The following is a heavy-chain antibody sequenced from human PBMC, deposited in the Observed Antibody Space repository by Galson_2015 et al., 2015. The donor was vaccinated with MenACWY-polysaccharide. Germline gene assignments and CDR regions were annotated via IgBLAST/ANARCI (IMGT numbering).Heavy chain of an antibody. V-gene: IGHV3-33*01. CDR1: GSRFSNSG. CDR2: IQYDGSNK. D-gene: IGHD2-2*01. J-gene: IGHJ3*02. Sequence: LRLSCAASGSRFSNSGMHWVRQAPGKGLAWVAVIQYDGSNKVYADSVKGRFTISRDNSKNTVSLEMNTLGVEDTAVYYCAREGSRIVFHAFDIWGQGTMVTVSS. CDR3: AREGSRIVFHAFDI.